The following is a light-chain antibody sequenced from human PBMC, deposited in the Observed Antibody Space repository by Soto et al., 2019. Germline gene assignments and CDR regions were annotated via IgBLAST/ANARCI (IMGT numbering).Light chain of an antibody. J-gene: IGKJ1*01. V-gene: IGKV3-20*01. CDR1: QSISSNY. CDR3: QQYGSSPWT. Sequence: EIVLTQSPGTLSMSPWERATLSCRASQSISSNYLAWYQQKPGQAPRLLIHGASSRATGVPDRFSGSGSGTDFTLTISRLEPEDFAMYYCQQYGSSPWTFGQGTKVEIK. CDR2: GAS.